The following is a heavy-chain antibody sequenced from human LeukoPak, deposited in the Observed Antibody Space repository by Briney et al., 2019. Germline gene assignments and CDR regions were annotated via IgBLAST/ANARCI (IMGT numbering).Heavy chain of an antibody. J-gene: IGHJ4*02. V-gene: IGHV4-61*01. D-gene: IGHD3-22*01. CDR3: ARRSRTYYDSSAFLDY. CDR2: IYYSGST. CDR1: GDSVSSGSSY. Sequence: PSETLSLTCTVSGDSVSSGSSYWSWIRQPPGKGLEWIGYIYYSGSTIYNLSLKSRVTISVDTSKNQLSLKLSSVTAADTAVYYCARRSRTYYDSSAFLDYWGQGTLVTVSS.